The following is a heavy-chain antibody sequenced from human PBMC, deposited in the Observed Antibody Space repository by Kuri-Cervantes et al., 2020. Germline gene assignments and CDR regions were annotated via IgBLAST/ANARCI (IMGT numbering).Heavy chain of an antibody. V-gene: IGHV1-69*06. CDR2: IIPIFGTA. CDR3: AIYVLRFLEWFSAAYYYYMDV. CDR1: GGTFSSYA. Sequence: SVKVSCKASGGTFSSYAISWVRQAPGQGLEWMGGIIPIFGTANYAQKFQGRVTITADKSTSTAYVELSSLRSEDTAVYYCAIYVLRFLEWFSAAYYYYMDVWGKGTTVTVSS. D-gene: IGHD3-3*01. J-gene: IGHJ6*03.